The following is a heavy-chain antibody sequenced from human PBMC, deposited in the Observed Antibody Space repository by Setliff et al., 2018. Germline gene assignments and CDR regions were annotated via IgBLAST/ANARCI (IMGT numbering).Heavy chain of an antibody. CDR2: ISDDGGRT. CDR3: VKGTLPYCTGPTCYPLDH. J-gene: IGHJ4*02. CDR1: GFTFSDYY. V-gene: IGHV3-23*01. Sequence: GGSLRLSCAASGFTFSDYYMGWVRQAPGKGLEWVSGISDDGGRTYYTDSVKGRFTISRDNSDNTLYLQMNSLRDADTAIYYCVKGTLPYCTGPTCYPLDHWGQGTLVTVSS. D-gene: IGHD2-8*02.